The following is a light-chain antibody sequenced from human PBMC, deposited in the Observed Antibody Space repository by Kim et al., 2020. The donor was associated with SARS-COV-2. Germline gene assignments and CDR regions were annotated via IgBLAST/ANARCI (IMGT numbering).Light chain of an antibody. J-gene: IGKJ1*01. Sequence: ASTGDRTTITCRAIQVIGSDLAWYQHKPGRAPKLLIYAASTLQSVVPSRFSVSGSGTDFTLTLGYLQSEDVATYYCHQYYTSPRTFGPGTKVDI. CDR3: HQYYTSPRT. V-gene: IGKV1-8*01. CDR1: QVIGSD. CDR2: AAS.